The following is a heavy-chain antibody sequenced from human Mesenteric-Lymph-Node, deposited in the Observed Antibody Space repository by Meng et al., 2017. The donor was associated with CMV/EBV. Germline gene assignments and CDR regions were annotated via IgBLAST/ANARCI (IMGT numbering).Heavy chain of an antibody. D-gene: IGHD2-21*02. Sequence: KASGYTFTSYGISWVRQAPGQGLEWMGWISAYNGNTNYAQKLQGRVTRTTDTSTSTAYMELRSLRSDDTAVYYCAACGGDCYSGSTWGQGTLVTVSS. J-gene: IGHJ5*02. CDR1: GYTFTSYG. CDR2: ISAYNGNT. V-gene: IGHV1-18*04. CDR3: AACGGDCYSGST.